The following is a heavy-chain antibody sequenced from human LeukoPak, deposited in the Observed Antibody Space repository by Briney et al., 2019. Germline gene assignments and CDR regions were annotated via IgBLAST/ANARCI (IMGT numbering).Heavy chain of an antibody. V-gene: IGHV4-4*02. D-gene: IGHD3-3*01. CDR3: AGEGGFYRPLDY. CDR1: GGSVINTNW. Sequence: SETLSLTCGVSGGSVINTNWWTWVRQPPGKGLEWIGEVHLDGRTNYNPSLESRLTMSVDVSENQVSLKLTSVTAADTAVYYCAGEGGFYRPLDYSGQGTLVTVSS. CDR2: VHLDGRT. J-gene: IGHJ4*02.